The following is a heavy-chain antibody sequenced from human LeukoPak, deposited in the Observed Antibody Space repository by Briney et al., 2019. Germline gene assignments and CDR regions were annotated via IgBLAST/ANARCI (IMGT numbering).Heavy chain of an antibody. CDR2: IYHSGST. CDR3: ARLISAADYYYYMDV. Sequence: PSETLSLTCAVSGGSISSSNWWSWVRQPPGKGLEWIGEIYHSGSTNYNPSLKSRVTISVDKSKNQFSLKLSSVTAADTAVYYCARLISAADYYYYMDVWGKGTTVTVSS. J-gene: IGHJ6*03. V-gene: IGHV4-4*02. CDR1: GGSISSSNW. D-gene: IGHD6-13*01.